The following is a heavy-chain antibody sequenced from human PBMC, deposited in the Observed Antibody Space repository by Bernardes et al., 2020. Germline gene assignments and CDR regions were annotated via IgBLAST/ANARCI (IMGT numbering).Heavy chain of an antibody. D-gene: IGHD3-10*01. CDR1: GYTFTSYG. CDR3: ARDGVPHYYGSGSHRH. Sequence: ASVKVSCKASGYTFTSYGISWVRQAPGQGLEWMGWISAYNGNTNYAQNLQGRVTMTTDTSTSTAYMELRSLRSDDTAVYYCARDGVPHYYGSGSHRHWGQGTLVTVSS. J-gene: IGHJ4*02. CDR2: ISAYNGNT. V-gene: IGHV1-18*01.